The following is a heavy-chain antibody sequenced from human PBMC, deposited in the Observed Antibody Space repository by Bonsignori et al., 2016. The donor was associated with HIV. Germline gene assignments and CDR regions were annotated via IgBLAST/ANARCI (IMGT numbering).Heavy chain of an antibody. V-gene: IGHV4-34*01. CDR3: ARGPVLLSP. J-gene: IGHJ5*02. CDR2: INHSGST. D-gene: IGHD3-10*01. Sequence: PGKGLEWIGEINHSGSTNYNPSLKSRVTISVDTSKNQFSLKLSSVTAADTAVYYCARGPVLLSPWGQGTLVTVSS.